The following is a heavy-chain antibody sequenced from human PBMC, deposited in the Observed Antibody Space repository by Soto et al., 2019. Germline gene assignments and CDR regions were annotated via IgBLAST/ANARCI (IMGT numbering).Heavy chain of an antibody. V-gene: IGHV1-18*01. CDR3: ARDQEYCSGGSCYVLYVPWFDP. Sequence: ASVNVSYKASGYAFTSYAMHGVREAAGQRLEWMGWINAYNGNTNYAQKLQGRVTMTTDTSTSTAYMELRSLRSDDTAVYYCARDQEYCSGGSCYVLYVPWFDPWGQGTLVTVS. D-gene: IGHD2-15*01. CDR2: INAYNGNT. J-gene: IGHJ5*02. CDR1: GYAFTSYA.